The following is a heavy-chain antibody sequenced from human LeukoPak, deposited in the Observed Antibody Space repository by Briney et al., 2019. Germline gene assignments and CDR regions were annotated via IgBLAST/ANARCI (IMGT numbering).Heavy chain of an antibody. Sequence: SETLSLTCTVSGGSISSSSYYWGWIRQPPGKGLEWIGSIYYSGSTYYNPSLRSRVTISVDTSKNQFSLKLTSVTAADTAVYYCSRRLAGTEDYWGQGTLVTVSS. V-gene: IGHV4-39*01. CDR2: IYYSGST. J-gene: IGHJ4*02. CDR1: GGSISSSSYY. D-gene: IGHD6-13*01. CDR3: SRRLAGTEDY.